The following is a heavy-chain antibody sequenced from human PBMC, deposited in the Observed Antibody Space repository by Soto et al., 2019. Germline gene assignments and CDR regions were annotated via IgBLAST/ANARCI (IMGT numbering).Heavy chain of an antibody. CDR3: ARDPAVTYYYYYMDV. J-gene: IGHJ6*03. D-gene: IGHD4-4*01. V-gene: IGHV3-33*01. CDR2: IWYDVSNK. Sequence: GGSLRLSCAASGFSFSSYGMHWVRQAPGKGLEWVAVIWYDVSNKYYADSVKGRFTISRDNSKNTLYLQMNSLRAEDTSLYYCARDPAVTYYYYYMDVWGKGTTVTVSS. CDR1: GFSFSSYG.